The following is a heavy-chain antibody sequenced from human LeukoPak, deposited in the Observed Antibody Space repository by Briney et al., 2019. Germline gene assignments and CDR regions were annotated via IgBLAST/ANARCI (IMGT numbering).Heavy chain of an antibody. J-gene: IGHJ4*02. Sequence: GGSLRLSRAASGFTFSSYAMSWVRQAPGKGLEWVSAISGSGGSTYYADSVKGRFTISRDNSKNTLYLQMNSLRAEDTAVYYCARVGYCSTTSCYWRAFDYWGQGTLVTVSS. CDR3: ARVGYCSTTSCYWRAFDY. V-gene: IGHV3-23*01. CDR1: GFTFSSYA. CDR2: ISGSGGST. D-gene: IGHD2-2*01.